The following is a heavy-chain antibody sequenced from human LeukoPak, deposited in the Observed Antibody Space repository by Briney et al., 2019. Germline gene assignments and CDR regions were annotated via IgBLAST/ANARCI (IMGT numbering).Heavy chain of an antibody. D-gene: IGHD5-24*01. V-gene: IGHV3-53*01. CDR1: GFSVTNNY. CDR2: FYVGGAT. Sequence: GGSLRLSCAVSGFSVTNNYMSWVGQAPGRGLEWVSVFYVGGATYYADSVKGRFTISRDNSENTLYLQMKSLRAEDTAVYYCARGDGYNFFDYWGQGTLVTVSS. J-gene: IGHJ4*02. CDR3: ARGDGYNFFDY.